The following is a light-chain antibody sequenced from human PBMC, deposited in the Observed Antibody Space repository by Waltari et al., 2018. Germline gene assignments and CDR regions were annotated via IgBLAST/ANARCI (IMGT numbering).Light chain of an antibody. Sequence: EILLTQSPGTLSLSPGERATISCRASQNVGKNYLGWYQQRPGQPPRLLIFGASNRATGIPDRFSGSGSGTDFTLTISRLESEDFAVYFCQQYASPPITFGQGTRLE. V-gene: IGKV3-20*01. CDR1: QNVGKNY. CDR3: QQYASPPIT. J-gene: IGKJ5*01. CDR2: GAS.